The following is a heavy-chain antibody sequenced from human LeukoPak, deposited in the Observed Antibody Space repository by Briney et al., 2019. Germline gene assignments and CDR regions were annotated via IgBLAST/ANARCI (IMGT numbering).Heavy chain of an antibody. CDR2: ISSDGSSE. D-gene: IGHD6-13*01. CDR1: GFTFSTYA. J-gene: IGHJ5*02. CDR3: AKGHDTSTWYGNWFDP. Sequence: GGSLRLSCGASGFTFSTYAMHWVRQTPDKELEWVAVISSDGSSEHYADSVKGRFTISRDNSKNTLYLRMNNLTPEDTAVYYCAKGHDTSTWYGNWFDPWGQGTLVTVSS. V-gene: IGHV3-30*18.